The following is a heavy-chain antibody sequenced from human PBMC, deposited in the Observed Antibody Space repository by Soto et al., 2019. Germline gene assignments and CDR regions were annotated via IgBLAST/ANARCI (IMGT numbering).Heavy chain of an antibody. V-gene: IGHV4-31*03. D-gene: IGHD3-3*01. CDR1: GGSISSGGYY. J-gene: IGHJ6*02. Sequence: SETLSLTCTVSGGSISSGGYYWSWIRQHPGKGLEWIGYIYYSGSTYYNPSLKSRVTISVDTSKNQFSLKLSSVTAADTAVYYCARENRVVALYYYGMDVWGQGTTVTVSS. CDR3: ARENRVVALYYYGMDV. CDR2: IYYSGST.